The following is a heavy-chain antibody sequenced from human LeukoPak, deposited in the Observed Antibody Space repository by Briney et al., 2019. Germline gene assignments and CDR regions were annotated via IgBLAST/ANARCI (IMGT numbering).Heavy chain of an antibody. J-gene: IGHJ6*03. CDR3: ARQYCSSTSCYPYPYYYYYYMDV. CDR2: IYYSGST. D-gene: IGHD2-2*01. V-gene: IGHV4-38-2*01. Sequence: GSLRLSCAASGFTFSSYAMSWVRQPPGKGLEWIGSIYYSGSTYYNPSLKSRVTISVDTSKNQFSLKLSSVTAADTAVYYCARQYCSSTSCYPYPYYYYYYMDVWGKGTTVTVSS. CDR1: GFTFSSYA.